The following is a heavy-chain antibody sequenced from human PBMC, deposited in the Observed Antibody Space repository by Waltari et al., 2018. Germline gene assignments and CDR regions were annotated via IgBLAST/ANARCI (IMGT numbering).Heavy chain of an antibody. CDR2: INHSGST. J-gene: IGHJ6*02. D-gene: IGHD2-8*01. CDR1: GGSFSGYY. Sequence: QVHLQQWGAGLLKPSETLSLTCGVYGGSFSGYYWSWIRQPPGKGLEWIGEINHSGSTNYNPPLKSRVTMSVDTSKSQFSLKLSSVTAADTAVYYCARGRCISTWFCQYYGVDVWGQGATVIVSS. V-gene: IGHV4-34*01. CDR3: ARGRCISTWFCQYYGVDV.